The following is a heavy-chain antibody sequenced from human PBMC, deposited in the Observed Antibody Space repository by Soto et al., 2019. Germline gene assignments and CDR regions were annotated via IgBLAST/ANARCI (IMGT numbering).Heavy chain of an antibody. V-gene: IGHV3-7*03. J-gene: IGHJ6*03. CDR2: IKQDGSEK. CDR1: GFTFRSYW. CDR3: ARKAYYYYMDV. Sequence: GGSLRLSCAASGFTFRSYWMSWVRQAPGKGLEWVANIKQDGSEKYYVDSVKGRFTISRDNAKNSLYLEMNSLRAEDTAVYYCARKAYYYYMDVWGKGTTVTVSS.